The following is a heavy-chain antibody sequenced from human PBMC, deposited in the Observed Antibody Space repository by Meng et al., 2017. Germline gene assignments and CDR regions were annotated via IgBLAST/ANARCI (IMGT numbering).Heavy chain of an antibody. J-gene: IGHJ4*02. Sequence: SETLSLTCAVYGGSFSGYYWSWIRQPPGKGLEWIGEINHSGSTNYNPSLKRRVTISVDTSKNQFSLKLSSVTAADTAVYYCARGRGSYNRAAHFDYWGQGTLVTVSS. CDR3: ARGRGSYNRAAHFDY. CDR1: GGSFSGYY. V-gene: IGHV4-34*01. D-gene: IGHD1-26*01. CDR2: INHSGST.